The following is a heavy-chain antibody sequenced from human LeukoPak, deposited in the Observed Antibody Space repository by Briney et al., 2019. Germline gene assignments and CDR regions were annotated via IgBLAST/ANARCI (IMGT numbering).Heavy chain of an antibody. CDR3: ARAVASNWFDP. D-gene: IGHD2-15*01. V-gene: IGHV3-7*04. CDR2: IKEDGSEK. Sequence: GGSLRLSCAASGFTFSRYWMSWVRQAPGKGLEWVANIKEDGSEKYYVDSVKGRLTISRDNAKNSLYLQMNSLRAEDTAVYYCARAVASNWFDPWGQETLVTVSS. CDR1: GFTFSRYW. J-gene: IGHJ5*02.